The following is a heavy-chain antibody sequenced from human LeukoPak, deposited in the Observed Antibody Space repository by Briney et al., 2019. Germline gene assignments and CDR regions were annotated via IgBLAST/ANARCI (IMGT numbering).Heavy chain of an antibody. CDR1: GGSFSGYY. CDR2: INHSGST. D-gene: IGHD4-23*01. Sequence: SETLSLTCAVYGGSFSGYYWSWIRQPPGKGLEWIGEINHSGSTNYNPSLKSRVTISVDTSTNQFSLKLSSVTAADTAVYYCARNSSPYYYYYYMDVWGKGTTVTVSS. J-gene: IGHJ6*03. CDR3: ARNSSPYYYYYYMDV. V-gene: IGHV4-34*01.